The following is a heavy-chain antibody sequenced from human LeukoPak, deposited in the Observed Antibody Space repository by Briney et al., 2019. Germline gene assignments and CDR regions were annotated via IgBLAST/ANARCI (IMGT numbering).Heavy chain of an antibody. CDR3: ARENIAARLPKNFDY. CDR1: GFTFSSYW. Sequence: GGSLRLPCAASGFTFSSYWMSWVRQAPGKGLEWVANIKQDGSEKYYVDSVKGRFTISRDNAKNSLYLQMNSLRAEDTAVYYCARENIAARLPKNFDYWGQGTLVTVSS. J-gene: IGHJ4*02. V-gene: IGHV3-7*01. CDR2: IKQDGSEK. D-gene: IGHD6-6*01.